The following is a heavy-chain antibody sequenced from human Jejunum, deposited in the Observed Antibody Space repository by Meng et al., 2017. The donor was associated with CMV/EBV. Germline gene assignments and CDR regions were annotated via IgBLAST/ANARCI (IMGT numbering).Heavy chain of an antibody. CDR2: TSYDGESK. CDR3: ARDPKGYCGRTSCYGGVYFDY. D-gene: IGHD2-2*01. J-gene: IGHJ4*02. Sequence: QVHLVESGGVVVQPGMALRLSCAAPGFNFVVYSVHWVRQSAGKGLEWVAVTSYDGESKWYADSVKGRFTISRDNSKNTLFLQMNSLRPEDTAVYFCARDPKGYCGRTSCYGGVYFDYWGQGTMVTVS. V-gene: IGHV3-30*03. CDR1: GFNFVVYS.